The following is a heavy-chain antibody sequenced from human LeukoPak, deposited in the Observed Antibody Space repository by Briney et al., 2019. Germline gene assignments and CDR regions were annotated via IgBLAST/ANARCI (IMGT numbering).Heavy chain of an antibody. J-gene: IGHJ6*03. CDR1: GGYISSSSYY. V-gene: IGHV4-39*01. D-gene: IGHD1-1*01. CDR3: ARHPRTTEAWDYYYYYMDV. CDR2: IYYSGST. Sequence: PSETLSLTCTVSGGYISSSSYYWGWIRQPPGKGLEWIGSIYYSGSTYYNPSLKSRVTISVDTSKNQFSLKLSSVTAADTAVYYGARHPRTTEAWDYYYYYMDVWGKGTTVTISS.